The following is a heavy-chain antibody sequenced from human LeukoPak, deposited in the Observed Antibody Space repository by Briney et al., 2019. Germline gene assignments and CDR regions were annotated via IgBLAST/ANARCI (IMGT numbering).Heavy chain of an antibody. D-gene: IGHD6-13*01. CDR2: INSDGSST. V-gene: IGHV3-74*01. Sequence: GGSLRLSCAASGFTFSSFWVHWVRQAPGKGLVWISRINSDGSSTSYADSVKGRFTISRDNAKNTLYLQMNSLRAEDTAVYYCASLGYISWYAFDCWGQGTLVTVSS. CDR3: ASLGYISWYAFDC. CDR1: GFTFSSFW. J-gene: IGHJ4*02.